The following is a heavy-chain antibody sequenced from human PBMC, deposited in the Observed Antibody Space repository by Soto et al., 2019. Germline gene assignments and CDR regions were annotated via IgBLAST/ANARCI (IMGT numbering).Heavy chain of an antibody. J-gene: IGHJ6*02. CDR1: GGTFSSYA. Sequence: QVQLVQSGAEVKKPGSSVKVSCKASGGTFSSYAISWVRQAPGQGLEWMGGIIPISGTANYAQKFQGRVTIAADESTSTAYMELSSRRSADTAVYYCARSQGSSTSLEIYYYYYSGMDVWGHGPTVTVSS. CDR3: ARSQGSSTSLEIYYYYYSGMDV. CDR2: IIPISGTA. V-gene: IGHV1-69*01. D-gene: IGHD2-2*01.